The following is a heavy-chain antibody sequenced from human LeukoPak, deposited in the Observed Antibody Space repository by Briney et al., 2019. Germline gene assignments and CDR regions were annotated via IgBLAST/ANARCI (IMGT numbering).Heavy chain of an antibody. CDR3: ARGEPLDY. J-gene: IGHJ4*02. V-gene: IGHV4-59*01. D-gene: IGHD1-14*01. CDR1: GDSISTYY. Sequence: SETLSLTCTVSGDSISTYYWSWIRQSPGKGLEWIGYSYYSGITSYNPSLKSRVTMSVDESKNQLSLKVNSVTAADTAVYYCARGEPLDYWGQGTLVTVSS. CDR2: SYYSGIT.